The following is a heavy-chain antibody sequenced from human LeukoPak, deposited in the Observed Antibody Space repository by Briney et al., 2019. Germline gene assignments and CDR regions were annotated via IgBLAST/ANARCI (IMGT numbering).Heavy chain of an antibody. CDR3: AGDMSIEARLQTIFGY. D-gene: IGHD6-6*01. J-gene: IGHJ4*02. Sequence: PSETLSLTCTVSGYSISNGYYWGWIRQPPGKGLEWVGSIYHRGSTYYNPSLRSRVTISLDRSKKKFSLNLTSVTAADTAVDYCAGDMSIEARLQTIFGYWGQGTLVTVSS. CDR2: IYHRGST. V-gene: IGHV4-38-2*02. CDR1: GYSISNGYY.